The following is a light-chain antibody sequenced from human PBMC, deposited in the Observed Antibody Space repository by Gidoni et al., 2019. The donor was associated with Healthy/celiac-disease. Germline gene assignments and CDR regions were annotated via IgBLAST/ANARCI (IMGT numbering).Light chain of an antibody. J-gene: IGKJ3*01. CDR3: QQYNNWRFT. CDR2: GAS. CDR1: QRVSSN. Sequence: EIVMTQSPATLSVSPGERATLSCRASQRVSSNLAWYHQKPGQAPRLLIYGASTRATGIPARFSGSGSGTEFTLTISSLQSEDFAVYYCQQYNNWRFTFGPGTKVDIK. V-gene: IGKV3-15*01.